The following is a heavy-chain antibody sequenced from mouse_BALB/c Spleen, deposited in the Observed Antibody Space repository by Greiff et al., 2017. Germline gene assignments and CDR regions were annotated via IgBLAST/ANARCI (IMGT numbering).Heavy chain of an antibody. CDR2: ISSGSSTI. Sequence: DVMLVESGGGLVQPGGSRKLSCAASGFTFSSFGMHWVRQAPEKGLEWVAYISSGSSTIYYADTVKGRFTISRDNPKNTLFLQMTSLRSEDTAMYYCAKGELGREGYYFDYWGQGTTLTVSS. J-gene: IGHJ2*01. V-gene: IGHV5-17*02. D-gene: IGHD4-1*01. CDR3: AKGELGREGYYFDY. CDR1: GFTFSSFG.